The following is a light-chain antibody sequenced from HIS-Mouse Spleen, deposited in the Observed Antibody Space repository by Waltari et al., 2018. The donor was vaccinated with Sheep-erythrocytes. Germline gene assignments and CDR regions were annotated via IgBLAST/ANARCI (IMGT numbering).Light chain of an antibody. V-gene: IGLV3-10*01. CDR2: EDS. J-gene: IGLJ1*01. Sequence: SYELTQPPSVSVSPGQTARITCSGDALPKKYAYWYQQKSGQAPVLVIYEDSKRPAGITERFSGTSSGTIATLTISGAQVEYEADYYCYSTDSSGNHYVFGTGTKVTVL. CDR1: ALPKKY. CDR3: YSTDSSGNHYV.